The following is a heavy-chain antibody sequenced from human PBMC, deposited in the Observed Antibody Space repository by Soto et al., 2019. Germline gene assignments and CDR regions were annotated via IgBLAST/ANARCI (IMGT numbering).Heavy chain of an antibody. CDR2: IYYSGST. D-gene: IGHD5-12*01. V-gene: IGHV4-59*01. Sequence: KTWETLSLTCTVSGGSISSYYWSWIRQPPGKGLEWIGYIYYSGSTNYNPSLKSRVTITVDTSKNQSSLKLSSVTAADTAVYYCARDREMATISGFDYWGQGTLVTVSS. J-gene: IGHJ4*02. CDR1: GGSISSYY. CDR3: ARDREMATISGFDY.